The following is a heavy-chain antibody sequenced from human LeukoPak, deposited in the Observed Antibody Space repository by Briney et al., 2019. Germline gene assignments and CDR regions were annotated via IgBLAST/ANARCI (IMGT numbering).Heavy chain of an antibody. CDR1: GGSISTSSYY. CDR3: ARGPPGRPWAFDY. V-gene: IGHV4-39*07. CDR2: IFYSGST. Sequence: SETLSLTCTVSGGSISTSSYYWGWVRQPPGKGLEWIGNIFYSGSTYYSPSLKSRVTISLDTSRNQFSLKLSSVTAADTAVYYCARGPPGRPWAFDYWGQGTLVTVSS. J-gene: IGHJ4*02. D-gene: IGHD1-26*01.